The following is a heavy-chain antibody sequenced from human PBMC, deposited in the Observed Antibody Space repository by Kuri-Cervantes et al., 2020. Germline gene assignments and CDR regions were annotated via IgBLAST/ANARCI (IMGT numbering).Heavy chain of an antibody. CDR2: ISGSGGST. CDR3: AREWRVLLWFGEPRYGMDV. D-gene: IGHD3-10*01. Sequence: LSLTCAASGFTFSSYAMSWVRQAPGKGLEWVSAISGSGGSTYYADSVKGRFTISRDNSKNTLYLQMNSLRDEDTAVYYCAREWRVLLWFGEPRYGMDVWGQGTTVTVSS. V-gene: IGHV3-23*01. CDR1: GFTFSSYA. J-gene: IGHJ6*02.